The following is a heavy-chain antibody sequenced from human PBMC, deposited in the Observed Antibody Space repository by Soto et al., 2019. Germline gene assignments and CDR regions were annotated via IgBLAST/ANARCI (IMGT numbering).Heavy chain of an antibody. D-gene: IGHD1-26*01. J-gene: IGHJ3*02. V-gene: IGHV3-33*01. CDR2: IWYDGSNK. CDR1: GFTFSSYG. Sequence: LRLSCAASGFTFSSYGMHWVRQAPGKGLEWVAVIWYDGSNKYYADSVKGRFTISRGNSKNTLYLQMNSLRAEDTAVYYCARDRSYLADAFDIWGQGTMVTVSS. CDR3: ARDRSYLADAFDI.